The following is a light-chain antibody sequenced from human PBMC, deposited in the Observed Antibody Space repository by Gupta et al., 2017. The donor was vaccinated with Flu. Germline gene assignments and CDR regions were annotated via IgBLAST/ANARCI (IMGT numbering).Light chain of an antibody. CDR2: EVS. V-gene: IGLV2-14*01. CDR3: SSYTTSSTLV. CDR1: SSDVGGYNY. J-gene: IGLJ3*02. Sequence: QSALTQPASVSGSPGQSITISCTGTSSDVGGYNYVSWYQQHPGKAPQLMIYEVSNRPSGVSNRFSGSKPGNTASLTISGLQAEDEADYYCSSYTTSSTLVFGGGTKLTVL.